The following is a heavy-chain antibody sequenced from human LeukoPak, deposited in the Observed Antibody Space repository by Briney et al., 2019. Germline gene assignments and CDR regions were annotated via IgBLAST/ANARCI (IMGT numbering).Heavy chain of an antibody. CDR2: ISYDGSNK. Sequence: GRSLRLSCAASGFTFSSYAMHWVRQAPGKGLEWVAVISYDGSNKYYADSVKGRFTISRDNSKNTLYLQMNSLRAEDTAVYYCASRKKNPGIAAANWYFDLWGRGTLVTVSS. J-gene: IGHJ2*01. CDR1: GFTFSSYA. V-gene: IGHV3-30-3*02. CDR3: ASRKKNPGIAAANWYFDL. D-gene: IGHD6-13*01.